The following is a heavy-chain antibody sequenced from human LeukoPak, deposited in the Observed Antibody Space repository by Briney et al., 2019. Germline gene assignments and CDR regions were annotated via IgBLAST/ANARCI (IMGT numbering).Heavy chain of an antibody. V-gene: IGHV4-59*08. CDR3: ARVGAPRGVPAALNYYYYYMDV. Sequence: PSETLSLTCTVSGGSISSYYWSWIRQPPGKGLEWIGYIYYSGSTNYNPSLKSRVTISVDTSKNQFSLKLSSVTAADTAVYYCARVGAPRGVPAALNYYYYYMDVWGKGTTVTISS. J-gene: IGHJ6*03. CDR2: IYYSGST. D-gene: IGHD2-2*01. CDR1: GGSISSYY.